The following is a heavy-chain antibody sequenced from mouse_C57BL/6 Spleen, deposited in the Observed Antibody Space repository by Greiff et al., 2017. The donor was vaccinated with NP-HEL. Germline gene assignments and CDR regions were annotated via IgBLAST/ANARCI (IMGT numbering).Heavy chain of an antibody. D-gene: IGHD3-2*02. CDR2: IYPGDGDT. J-gene: IGHJ3*01. V-gene: IGHV1-80*01. CDR3: ARKGGSGSAWFAY. Sequence: VKLQESGAELVKPGASVKISCKASGYAFSSYWMNWVKQRPGKGLEWIGQIYPGDGDTNYNGKFKGKATLTADKSSSTACMQLSSLTSEDSAVYFGARKGGSGSAWFAYWGQGTLVTVSA. CDR1: GYAFSSYW.